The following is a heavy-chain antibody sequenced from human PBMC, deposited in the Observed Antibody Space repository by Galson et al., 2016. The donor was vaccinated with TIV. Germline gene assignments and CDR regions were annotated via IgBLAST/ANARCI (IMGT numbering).Heavy chain of an antibody. V-gene: IGHV3-66*02. J-gene: IGHJ6*02. D-gene: IGHD2-21*01. Sequence: SLRLSCAASGLIVTSNSMTWVRQAPGKGLEWVALIYDDGRTTYADSVKGRFTISRDNSKNILHLQMTGLRADTTAVFYCARDRRHCGNECYLRYYYGMDVWGQGTTVTVSS. CDR2: IYDDGRT. CDR1: GLIVTSNS. CDR3: ARDRRHCGNECYLRYYYGMDV.